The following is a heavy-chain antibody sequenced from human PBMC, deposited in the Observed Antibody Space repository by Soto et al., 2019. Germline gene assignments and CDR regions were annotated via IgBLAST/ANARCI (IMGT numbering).Heavy chain of an antibody. D-gene: IGHD2-2*02. V-gene: IGHV4-30-2*01. CDR1: GGSISSGGYS. CDR3: ARDEGGGYCSSTSCYTGSAFDI. CDR2: IYHSGST. Sequence: PSETLSLTCAVSGGSISSGGYSWSWIRQPPGKGLEWIGYIYHSGSTYYNPSLKSRVTISVDRSKNQFSLKLSSVTAADTAVYYCARDEGGGYCSSTSCYTGSAFDIWGQGTMVTVSS. J-gene: IGHJ3*02.